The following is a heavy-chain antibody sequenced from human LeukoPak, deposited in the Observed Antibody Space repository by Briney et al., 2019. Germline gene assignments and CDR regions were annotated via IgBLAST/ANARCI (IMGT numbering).Heavy chain of an antibody. CDR3: ARVVGPNYDILTGYYVFQSAYNWFDP. CDR1: GGSISSYY. Sequence: SETLSLTCTVSGGSISSYYWSWIRQPPGKGLEWIGYIYYSGSTNYNPSLKSRVTISVDTSKNQFSLKLSSVTAADTAVYYCARVVGPNYDILTGYYVFQSAYNWFDPWGQGTLVTVSS. CDR2: IYYSGST. V-gene: IGHV4-59*01. J-gene: IGHJ5*02. D-gene: IGHD3-9*01.